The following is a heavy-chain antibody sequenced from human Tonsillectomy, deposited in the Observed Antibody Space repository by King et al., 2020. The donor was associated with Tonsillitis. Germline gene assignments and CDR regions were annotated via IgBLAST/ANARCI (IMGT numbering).Heavy chain of an antibody. V-gene: IGHV3-33*08. J-gene: IGHJ4*02. CDR2: IWYDGSNE. D-gene: IGHD5-18*01. CDR1: GFTFNKFG. CDR3: ARGATDTVDTAMVVFDF. Sequence: VQLVESGGGVVQPGRSLRLSCAASGFTFNKFGMHWVRQAPGKGLEWVAVIWYDGSNERYAASVKGRFTISRDNSRNTVDLQMNSLRDEDTAIYYCARGATDTVDTAMVVFDFWGQGTLVTVSS.